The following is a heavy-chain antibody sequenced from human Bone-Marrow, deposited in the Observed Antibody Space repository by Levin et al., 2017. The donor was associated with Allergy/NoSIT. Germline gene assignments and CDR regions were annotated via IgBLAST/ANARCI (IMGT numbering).Heavy chain of an antibody. CDR2: ISGNTGRT. Sequence: GASVKVSCEASGYMFNKFGVSWVRQAPGQRPEWMGWISGNTGRTKFAQKFQGRVILTTDTSTSTGYMEIKNLRYDDTAIYYCARRTHRLLSHMVGMGVDQYYYGMDVWGQGTTVIVS. D-gene: IGHD3-10*01. J-gene: IGHJ6*02. CDR3: ARRTHRLLSHMVGMGVDQYYYGMDV. CDR1: GYMFNKFG. V-gene: IGHV1-18*01.